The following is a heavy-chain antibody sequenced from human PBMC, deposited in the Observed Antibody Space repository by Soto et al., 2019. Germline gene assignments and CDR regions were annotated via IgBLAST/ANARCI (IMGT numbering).Heavy chain of an antibody. CDR3: AKVGVFEMYYDSHDFDY. J-gene: IGHJ4*02. Sequence: PGGSLRLSCATSGFTFSSYGMHWVRQAPGKGLEWVAVISYDGSNKYYADSVKGRFTISRDNSKNTLYLQMNSLRAEDTAVYYCAKVGVFEMYYDSHDFDYWGQGT. D-gene: IGHD3-22*01. CDR2: ISYDGSNK. CDR1: GFTFSSYG. V-gene: IGHV3-30*18.